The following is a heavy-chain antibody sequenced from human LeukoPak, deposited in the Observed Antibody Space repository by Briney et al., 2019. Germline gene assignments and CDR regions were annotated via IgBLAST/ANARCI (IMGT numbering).Heavy chain of an antibody. CDR1: GLTLTNAW. V-gene: IGHV3-73*01. D-gene: IGHD3-22*01. CDR3: TRRCELKDCDSSGYYPGCDY. CDR2: IRSKANSYAT. Sequence: GGSLRLSCAASGLTLTNAWMNWVRQAPGKGLEWVGHIRSKANSYATAYAASVKGRFTISRDDSKNTAYLQMNRLKTEDTAVYYCTRRCELKDCDSSGYYPGCDYWGQGTLVTVSS. J-gene: IGHJ4*02.